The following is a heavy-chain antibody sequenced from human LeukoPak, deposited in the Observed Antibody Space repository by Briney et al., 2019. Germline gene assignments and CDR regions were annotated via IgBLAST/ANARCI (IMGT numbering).Heavy chain of an antibody. CDR3: ARDQDGGKYYYESSGYSH. J-gene: IGHJ4*02. CDR2: ISSGGHI. V-gene: IGHV3-69-1*01. D-gene: IGHD3-22*01. CDR1: GFTFSDYY. Sequence: GGSLRLSCVASGFTFSDYYISWIRQAPGKGLEWVSTISSGGHIYYEDSVKGRFTISRDNAKNSLYLQMNSLRAEDTAVYYCARDQDGGKYYYESSGYSHWGQGILVTVSS.